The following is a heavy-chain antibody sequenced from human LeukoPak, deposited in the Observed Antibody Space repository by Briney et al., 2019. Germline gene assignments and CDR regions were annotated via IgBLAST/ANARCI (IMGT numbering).Heavy chain of an antibody. D-gene: IGHD1-1*01. CDR2: IYSGGST. CDR1: GFTVSSNY. V-gene: IGHV3-66*01. J-gene: IGHJ6*02. Sequence: QSGRSQRLSCAASGFTVSSNYMSWVRQAPGKGLEWVSVIYSGGSTYYADSVKGRFTISRDNSKNTLYLQMNSLRAEDTAVYYCAAGPYYYYGMDVWGQGTTVTVSS. CDR3: AAGPYYYYGMDV.